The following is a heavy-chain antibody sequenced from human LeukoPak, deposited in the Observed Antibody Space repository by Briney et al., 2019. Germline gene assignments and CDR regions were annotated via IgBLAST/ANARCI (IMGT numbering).Heavy chain of an antibody. D-gene: IGHD5-18*01. CDR2: INPNSGGT. CDR3: AREWDTAMVYFDY. V-gene: IGHV1-2*02. CDR1: GYTFTGYY. Sequence: ASVKVSCKASGYTFTGYYMHWVRQAPGQGLEWMGWINPNSGGTNYAQKFQGRVTMTRDTSISTAYMELSRLRSDDTAVYYCAREWDTAMVYFDYWGQGTLVTVSS. J-gene: IGHJ4*02.